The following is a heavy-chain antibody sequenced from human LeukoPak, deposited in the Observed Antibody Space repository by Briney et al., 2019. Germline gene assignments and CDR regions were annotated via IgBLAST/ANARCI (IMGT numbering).Heavy chain of an antibody. CDR2: INHSGST. Sequence: PSETLSLTCAVYGGSFSGYYWSWIRRPPGKGLEWSGEINHSGSTNYNLSRKSRVTISVDTSKNQFSLKLSSVTAADTAVYYCARMEIGRGSGSYSVWGQGTTVTVSS. D-gene: IGHD3-10*01. V-gene: IGHV4-34*01. CDR1: GGSFSGYY. J-gene: IGHJ6*02. CDR3: ARMEIGRGSGSYSV.